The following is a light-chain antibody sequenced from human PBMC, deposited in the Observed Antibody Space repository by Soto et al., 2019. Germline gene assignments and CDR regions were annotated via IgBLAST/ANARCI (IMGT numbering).Light chain of an antibody. Sequence: DIQMTQHPPSLSASVGDRVIITCRASQSVVNFLNWYQQKPGKAPKLLIQAASILQSGVPTRFSGSGSGTDFTLTISGLQPEDVATYYCQHRYCIPVAWTFGEGTKVDIK. CDR2: AAS. CDR1: QSVVNF. CDR3: QHRYCIPVAWT. V-gene: IGKV1-39*01. J-gene: IGKJ1*01.